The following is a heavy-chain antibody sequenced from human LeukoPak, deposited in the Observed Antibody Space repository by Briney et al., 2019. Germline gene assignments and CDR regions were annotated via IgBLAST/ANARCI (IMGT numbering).Heavy chain of an antibody. CDR1: GFTFSSYS. CDR2: ISSSSSYI. V-gene: IGHV3-21*01. Sequence: GGSLRLSCAASGFTFSSYSVNWVRQAPGKGLEWVSSISSSSSYIYYADSMKGRFTISRDNARNSLYLQMNSLRAEDTAVYYCARDLDSGGYSYGYSYYYYYYMDVWGQGTTVTVSS. CDR3: ARDLDSGGYSYGYSYYYYYYMDV. D-gene: IGHD5-18*01. J-gene: IGHJ6*03.